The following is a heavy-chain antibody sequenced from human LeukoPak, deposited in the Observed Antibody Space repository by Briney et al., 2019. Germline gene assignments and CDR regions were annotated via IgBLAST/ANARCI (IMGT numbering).Heavy chain of an antibody. CDR1: GFPISSYR. J-gene: IGHJ4*02. CDR2: ISRSSTTI. CDR3: ARDLGYGDYLYYFDY. Sequence: GGSLRLSCAASGFPISSYRMNWVRQAPGKGLEWVSFISRSSTTIYYADSVKGRFTISRDNAKNSLYLLMSSLRDEDTAVYYCARDLGYGDYLYYFDYWGQGILVTVSS. V-gene: IGHV3-48*02. D-gene: IGHD4-17*01.